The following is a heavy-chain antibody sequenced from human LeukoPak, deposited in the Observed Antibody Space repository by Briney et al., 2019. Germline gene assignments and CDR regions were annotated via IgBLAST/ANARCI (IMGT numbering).Heavy chain of an antibody. J-gene: IGHJ4*02. Sequence: SGPTLVKPTQTLTLTCTFSGFSLSTSGVGVGWIRQPPGKALEWLTFIYWDGDKRYSPSLKSRLTITKDTSKNQVVLTMTNMDPVDTATYYCARSNITASIEFWGQGTLVTVSS. V-gene: IGHV2-5*02. CDR1: GFSLSTSGVG. CDR2: IYWDGDK. CDR3: ARSNITASIEF. D-gene: IGHD1-14*01.